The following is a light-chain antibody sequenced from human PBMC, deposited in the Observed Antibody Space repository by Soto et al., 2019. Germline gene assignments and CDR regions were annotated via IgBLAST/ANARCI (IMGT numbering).Light chain of an antibody. Sequence: QSALTQPRSVSGSPGQSVTISCTGTSSDVDDYNFVSWYQQHPGTAPKLMIYDVTKRPSGVPGRFSGSRSGNTASLTISGLQIDDEAHYYCCSYAGGYFFEVIFGGGTQLTVL. CDR1: SSDVDDYNF. J-gene: IGLJ7*01. CDR3: CSYAGGYFFEVI. CDR2: DVT. V-gene: IGLV2-11*01.